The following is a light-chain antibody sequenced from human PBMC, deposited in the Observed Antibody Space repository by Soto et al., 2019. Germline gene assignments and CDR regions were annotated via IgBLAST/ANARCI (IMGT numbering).Light chain of an antibody. Sequence: IVLTQSPGPLSLSPGARATLSGRASQSVRTNYLAWDQQKPGEAPWRLIYGAFNRAAGVPDRFSGSVSGTDFTLSISRLEPEDFALYYCQQYGSSPRTFGQGTKVEIK. CDR3: QQYGSSPRT. CDR1: QSVRTNY. CDR2: GAF. V-gene: IGKV3-20*01. J-gene: IGKJ1*01.